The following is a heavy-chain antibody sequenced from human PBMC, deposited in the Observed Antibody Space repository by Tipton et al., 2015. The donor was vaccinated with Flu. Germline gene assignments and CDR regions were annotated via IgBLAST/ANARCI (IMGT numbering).Heavy chain of an antibody. J-gene: IGHJ4*02. Sequence: GSLRLSCAASGFTFNRYAMSWVRQAPGKGLEWVSTTSGGGRSTYYADSVRGRFTISRDYSKNTLFLQMNSLRAEDTAIYYCAKVIPEIVAGLDYWGQGALVTVSS. V-gene: IGHV3-23*01. CDR2: TSGGGRST. CDR3: AKVIPEIVAGLDY. D-gene: IGHD5-12*01. CDR1: GFTFNRYA.